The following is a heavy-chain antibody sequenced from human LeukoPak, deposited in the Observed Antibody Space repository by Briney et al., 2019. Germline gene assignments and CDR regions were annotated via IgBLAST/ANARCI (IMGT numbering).Heavy chain of an antibody. V-gene: IGHV4-59*01. Sequence: SETLSLTCTVSGGSINNFYWSWIRQPPGKGLEWIGYIYYSGSTNYNPSLKSRVTISVDTSKNQFSLKLSSVTAADTAVYYCARDLVPAAMLGPWREYYYGMDVWGQGTTVTVSS. CDR3: ARDLVPAAMLGPWREYYYGMDV. CDR2: IYYSGST. CDR1: GGSINNFY. D-gene: IGHD2-2*01. J-gene: IGHJ6*02.